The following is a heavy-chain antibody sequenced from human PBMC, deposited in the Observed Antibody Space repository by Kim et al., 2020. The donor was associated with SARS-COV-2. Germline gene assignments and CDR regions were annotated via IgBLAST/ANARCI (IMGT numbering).Heavy chain of an antibody. Sequence: GGSLRLSCAASGFTFSNYAMSWVRQAPGKGLEWVSAISGSGGRTYYADSVKGRFTISRDNSQNTLYLQMNTLRAEDTAVYYCAKWEPYYFDYWGQGTLVTVSS. V-gene: IGHV3-23*01. CDR3: AKWEPYYFDY. J-gene: IGHJ4*02. CDR1: GFTFSNYA. CDR2: ISGSGGRT. D-gene: IGHD1-26*01.